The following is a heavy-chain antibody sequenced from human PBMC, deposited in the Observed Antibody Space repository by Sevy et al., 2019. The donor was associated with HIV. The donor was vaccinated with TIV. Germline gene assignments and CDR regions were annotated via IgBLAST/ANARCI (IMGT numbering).Heavy chain of an antibody. D-gene: IGHD2-2*01. Sequence: GGSLRLSCAASGFTFSNAWMSWVRQAPGKGLEWVGPIKSKTDGGTTDYAAPVKGRFTISRDDSKNTLYLQMNSLKTEDTAVYYCTTAKPPGDVVVVPAAITTDYYYGMDVWGQGTTVTVSS. V-gene: IGHV3-15*01. CDR2: IKSKTDGGTT. CDR3: TTAKPPGDVVVVPAAITTDYYYGMDV. J-gene: IGHJ6*02. CDR1: GFTFSNAW.